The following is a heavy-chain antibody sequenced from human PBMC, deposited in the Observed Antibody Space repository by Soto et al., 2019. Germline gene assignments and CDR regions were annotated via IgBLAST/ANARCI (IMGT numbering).Heavy chain of an antibody. CDR2: IKQDGGEK. CDR1: GFTFSSHW. J-gene: IGHJ4*02. V-gene: IGHV3-7*03. CDR3: ARESSSGWYYFDY. Sequence: VQLVESGGGLVQPGGSLRLSCAASGFTFSSHWMSWVRLAPGKGLEWVANIKQDGGEKYYVDSVKGRFTISRDNAKNSLDLQMNSLRADDTAVYYCARESSSGWYYFDYWGQGTLVSVPS. D-gene: IGHD6-19*01.